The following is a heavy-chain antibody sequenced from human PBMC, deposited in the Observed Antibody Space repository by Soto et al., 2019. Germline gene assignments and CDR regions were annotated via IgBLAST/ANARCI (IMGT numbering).Heavy chain of an antibody. J-gene: IGHJ6*02. CDR1: GFTFRTYT. D-gene: IGHD3-10*01. CDR3: ARDRGYDAHDYYYNAMDV. CDR2: IRGFSPYT. Sequence: GGSLRLSCIYSGFTFRTYTMNWFRQAPGQGLEWVSGIRGFSPYTFYAESVRGRFTISRDNAKNSLFLQMDSLRAEDTAVYYCARDRGYDAHDYYYNAMDVWGQGTTVTVSS. V-gene: IGHV3-21*01.